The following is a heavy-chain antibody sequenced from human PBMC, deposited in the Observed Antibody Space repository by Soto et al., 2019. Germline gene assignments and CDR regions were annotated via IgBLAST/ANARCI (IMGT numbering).Heavy chain of an antibody. CDR1: GGSFSGYY. J-gene: IGHJ6*02. CDR2: INHSGST. Sequence: TLSLTCAVYGGSFSGYYWSWIRQPPGKGLEWIGEINHSGSTNYNPSLKSRVTISVDTSKNQFSLKLSSVTAADTAVYYCARDRVAVGATPPLYYYYYGMDVWGQGTTVTVSS. CDR3: ARDRVAVGATPPLYYYYYGMDV. V-gene: IGHV4-34*01. D-gene: IGHD1-26*01.